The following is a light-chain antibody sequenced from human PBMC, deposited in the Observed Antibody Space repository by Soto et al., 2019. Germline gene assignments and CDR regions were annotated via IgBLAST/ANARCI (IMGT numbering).Light chain of an antibody. CDR2: GAS. V-gene: IGKV3-15*01. CDR3: QQYANWPPWT. CDR1: QSVSSY. J-gene: IGKJ1*01. Sequence: EIVMTQSPATLSVSPGERATLSCRASQSVSSYLAWYQQKPGQAPRLLIYGASTRATGIPARFSGSGSGTECTLTISSLQSEDFAVYYCQQYANWPPWTFGQGTKVEIK.